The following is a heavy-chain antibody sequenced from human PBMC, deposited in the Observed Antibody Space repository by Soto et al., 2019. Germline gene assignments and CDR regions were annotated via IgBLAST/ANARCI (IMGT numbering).Heavy chain of an antibody. CDR2: IIPIFGTA. CDR1: GGTFSSYA. D-gene: IGHD3-10*01. J-gene: IGHJ5*02. CDR3: ARRHTYYYGSGTRGNWFDP. V-gene: IGHV1-69*05. Sequence: SGKVACKTAGGTFSSYAISWVRQAPGQGLEWMGGIIPIFGTANYAQKLQGRVTMTTDTSTSTAYMELRSLRSDDTAVYYCARRHTYYYGSGTRGNWFDPWGQGTLVTVSS.